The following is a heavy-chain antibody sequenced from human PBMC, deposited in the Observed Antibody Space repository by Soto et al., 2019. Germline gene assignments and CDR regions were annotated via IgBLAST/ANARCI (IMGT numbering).Heavy chain of an antibody. CDR2: ISHSGDT. Sequence: QLHLQESGPGLVKPSGTLSLTCTVSGDSITSGDFYWGWIRRPPGQGLEWIGTISHSGDTFYNPPLQRRLTMPLDASKNQFSLKLTSVTAADAAVYFCARQMRGPIPHLGWLSPVASWGQGTLVTVSS. CDR1: GDSITSGDFY. CDR3: ARQMRGPIPHLGWLSPVAS. D-gene: IGHD3-3*01. V-gene: IGHV4-39*01. J-gene: IGHJ5*02.